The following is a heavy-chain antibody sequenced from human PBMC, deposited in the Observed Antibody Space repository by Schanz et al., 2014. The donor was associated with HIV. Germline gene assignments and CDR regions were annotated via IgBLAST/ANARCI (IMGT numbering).Heavy chain of an antibody. Sequence: QVQLVQSGAEVKKPGASVRVSCTTSGYIFTSNGISWVRQAPGQGLEWMGWISPSNGNTNYAQKFQGRVTMTTDTSTSTAYMDLRSLRSEDTAVYYCARDRSRSGYYSRAFDIWGQGTKVTVSS. CDR2: ISPSNGNT. CDR3: ARDRSRSGYYSRAFDI. D-gene: IGHD3-22*01. CDR1: GYIFTSNG. J-gene: IGHJ3*02. V-gene: IGHV1-18*01.